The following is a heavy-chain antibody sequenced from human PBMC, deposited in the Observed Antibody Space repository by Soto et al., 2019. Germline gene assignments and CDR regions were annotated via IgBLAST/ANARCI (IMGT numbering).Heavy chain of an antibody. Sequence: QVQLLESGPGLLKPSETLSLTCTISGGSVSTYYWSWIRQPPGKALEWIGLTSYSGNTNYNPSLKGRVAMAVDTSKNQFSLTLTSVTAADTAVYYCARDGVGPFDYWGQGTLVTVSS. J-gene: IGHJ4*02. D-gene: IGHD3-3*01. V-gene: IGHV4-59*02. CDR1: GGSVSTYY. CDR2: TSYSGNT. CDR3: ARDGVGPFDY.